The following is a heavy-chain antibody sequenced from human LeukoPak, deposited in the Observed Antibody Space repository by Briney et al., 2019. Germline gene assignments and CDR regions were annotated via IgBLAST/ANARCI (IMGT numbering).Heavy chain of an antibody. CDR2: ISYDGSNK. CDR1: GFTFSSYG. V-gene: IGHV3-30*18. D-gene: IGHD3-9*01. J-gene: IGHJ6*02. CDR3: AKEADILTPYGMDV. Sequence: GGSLRLSCAASGFTFSSYGMHWVRQAPGKGLEWVAVISYDGSNKYYADSVKGRFTISRDNSKNTLYLQMNSLRAEDTAVYYCAKEADILTPYGMDVWGQGTMVTVSS.